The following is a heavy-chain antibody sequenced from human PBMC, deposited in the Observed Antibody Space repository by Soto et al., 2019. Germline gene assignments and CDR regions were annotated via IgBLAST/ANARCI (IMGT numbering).Heavy chain of an antibody. CDR3: AVISYDGSNKYYADSVKGRFTISRDNSKNTLYLQMNSLRAEDTAVYYCARDGPLYSSSGGGMDV. CDR2: VFHTGNT. Sequence: PSETLSLTCPVSGGSISSSDYFWGWVRQPPGKGLEWIVTVFHTGNTYYNPSLTSRVTISVDRSKNQFSLNLSSVTAAATGLEWVAVISYDGSNKYYADSVKGRFTISRDNSKNTLYLQMNSLRAEDTAVYYCARDGPLYSSSGGGMDVWGQGATVTVSS. V-gene: IGHV4-39*01. D-gene: IGHD3-3*01. J-gene: IGHJ6*02. CDR1: GGSISSSDYF.